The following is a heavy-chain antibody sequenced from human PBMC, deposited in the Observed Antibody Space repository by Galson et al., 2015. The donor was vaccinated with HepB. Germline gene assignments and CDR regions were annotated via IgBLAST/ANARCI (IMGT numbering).Heavy chain of an antibody. CDR3: AKGAGWYDY. J-gene: IGHJ4*02. CDR1: GASISSDY. V-gene: IGHV4-59*01. D-gene: IGHD6-19*01. Sequence: ETLSLTCTVSGASISSDYWSWLRQLPGEGLEWIGYIYYNLKTNYNPSLRSRVTISVDTSKNQFSLKLTSVTTADTAVYYCAKGAGWYDYWGQGTQVTVSS. CDR2: IYYNLKT.